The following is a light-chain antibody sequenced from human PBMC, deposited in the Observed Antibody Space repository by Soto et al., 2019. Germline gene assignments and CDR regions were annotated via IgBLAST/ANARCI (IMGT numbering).Light chain of an antibody. CDR3: GSYASSSTLCV. CDR1: SSDVGGYNY. V-gene: IGLV2-14*01. CDR2: DVS. J-gene: IGLJ1*01. Sequence: QSVLTQPASVSGSPGQSITISCAGTSSDVGGYNYVSWYQQHSGKAPKLMIYDVSNRPPGVSNRFSGSKSGNTASLTISGLQAEDEADYYCGSYASSSTLCVFGTGTKVTVL.